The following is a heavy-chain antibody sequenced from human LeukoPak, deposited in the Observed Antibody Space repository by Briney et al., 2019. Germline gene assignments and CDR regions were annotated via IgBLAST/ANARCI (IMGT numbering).Heavy chain of an antibody. CDR2: INPNSGGT. CDR1: GYTFTGYY. V-gene: IGHV1-2*02. Sequence: GASVKVSCKASGYTFTGYYMHWVRQAPGQGLEWMGWINPNSGGTNYAQKFQGRVTMTRDTSISTAYMELSRLRSDDTAVYYCARDDTVVAATSGYWGQGTLVTVSS. J-gene: IGHJ4*02. D-gene: IGHD2-15*01. CDR3: ARDDTVVAATSGY.